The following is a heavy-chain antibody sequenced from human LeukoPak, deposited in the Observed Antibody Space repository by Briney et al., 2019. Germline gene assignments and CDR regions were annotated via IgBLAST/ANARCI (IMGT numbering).Heavy chain of an antibody. V-gene: IGHV1-18*04. J-gene: IGHJ4*02. CDR1: GYIFTSCG. CDR3: ARDAFGGAKAYFDY. D-gene: IGHD3-16*01. Sequence: GPSVKLLCDASGYIFTSCGIRGVRQAPGKGLEGMGCISAYSGNTNYAQDIQGRVTMTTDTSTSTAYMELRSLRSDGTAVYYCARDAFGGAKAYFDYWGQGTLVTVSS. CDR2: ISAYSGNT.